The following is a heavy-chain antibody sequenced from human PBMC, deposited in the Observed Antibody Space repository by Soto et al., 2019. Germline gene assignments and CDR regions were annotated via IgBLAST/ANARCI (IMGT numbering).Heavy chain of an antibody. V-gene: IGHV4-59*01. Sequence: SETLSLTCTVSGGSISSYYWSWIRQPPGKGLEWIGYIYYSGSTNYNPSLKSRVTISVDTSKNQFSLKLSSVTAADTAVYYCARAGPYVWGSYRYFDYWGQGTLVTVSS. D-gene: IGHD3-16*02. J-gene: IGHJ4*02. CDR1: GGSISSYY. CDR3: ARAGPYVWGSYRYFDY. CDR2: IYYSGST.